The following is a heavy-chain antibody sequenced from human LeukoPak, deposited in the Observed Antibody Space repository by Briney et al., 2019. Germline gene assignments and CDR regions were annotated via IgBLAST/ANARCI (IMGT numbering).Heavy chain of an antibody. CDR3: AKDNGWFDP. Sequence: GRSLRLSCAASGFTFSSYGMHWVRQAPGKGLEWVAVISYDGSNKYYADSVKGRFTISRDNSKNTLYLQMNSLRAEGTAVHYCAKDNGWFDPWGQGTLVTVSS. CDR2: ISYDGSNK. CDR1: GFTFSSYG. J-gene: IGHJ5*02. D-gene: IGHD2-8*01. V-gene: IGHV3-30*18.